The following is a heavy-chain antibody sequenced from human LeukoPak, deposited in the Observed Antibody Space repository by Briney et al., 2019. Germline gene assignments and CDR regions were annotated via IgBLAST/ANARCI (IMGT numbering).Heavy chain of an antibody. D-gene: IGHD3-16*01. Sequence: GGSLRLSCAASGFTFSNYAVHWVRQAPGKGLEWVAGIAYDGSHKDYADSVKGRFTISRDNSKNTVDLQMNSLRAEDTAVYSCARSHALWGYPDDFWGQGTLVTVSS. CDR1: GFTFSNYA. CDR3: ARSHALWGYPDDF. CDR2: IAYDGSHK. V-gene: IGHV3-30*04. J-gene: IGHJ4*02.